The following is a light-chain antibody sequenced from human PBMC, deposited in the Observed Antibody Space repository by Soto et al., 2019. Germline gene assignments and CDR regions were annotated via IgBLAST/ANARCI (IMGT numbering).Light chain of an antibody. CDR2: RTS. CDR3: QQYNNWPRAT. J-gene: IGKJ4*01. Sequence: EMVFTEAPVTLSFSPWYRATLSCMASQSVSSKVAWYPQKPGQAHRLLMFRTSSRATGFPARLSGSGSGTEFNLTISSLQSEDFGVYYCQQYNNWPRATFGGGTKVDI. V-gene: IGKV3-15*01. CDR1: QSVSSK.